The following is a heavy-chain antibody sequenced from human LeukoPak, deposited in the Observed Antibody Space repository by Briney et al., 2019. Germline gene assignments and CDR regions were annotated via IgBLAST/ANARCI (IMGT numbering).Heavy chain of an antibody. CDR2: IYTSGST. Sequence: SQTLSLTCTVSGGSISSGSYYWSWIRQPAGKGLEWIGRIYTSGSTNYNPSLKSRVTISVDTSKNQFSLKLGSVTAADTAVYYCARTQYDFWSGTYYFDYWGQGTLVTVSS. CDR1: GGSISSGSYY. V-gene: IGHV4-61*02. CDR3: ARTQYDFWSGTYYFDY. J-gene: IGHJ4*02. D-gene: IGHD3-3*01.